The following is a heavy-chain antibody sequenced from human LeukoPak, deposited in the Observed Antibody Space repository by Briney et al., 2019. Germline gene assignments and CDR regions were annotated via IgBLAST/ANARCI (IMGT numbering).Heavy chain of an antibody. Sequence: GGSLRLSCAASGFTFSSYGMHWVRQAPGKGLEWVAVISYDGSNKYYADSVKGRFTISRDNSKNTLYLQMNSLRAEDTAVYYCAKDGSVDTAMGTRFDYWGQGTLVTVSS. CDR3: AKDGSVDTAMGTRFDY. D-gene: IGHD5-18*01. CDR2: ISYDGSNK. J-gene: IGHJ4*02. V-gene: IGHV3-30*18. CDR1: GFTFSSYG.